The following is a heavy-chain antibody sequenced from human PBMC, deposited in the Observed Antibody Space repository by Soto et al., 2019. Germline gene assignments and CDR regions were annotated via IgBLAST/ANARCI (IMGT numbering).Heavy chain of an antibody. J-gene: IGHJ5*02. CDR3: AIGLSLASLGFDP. Sequence: GXSVKVSCEASGYTFTSYGISWVRQAPGQGLEWMGWISAYNGNTNYAQKLQGRVTMTTDTSTSTAYMELRSLRSDDTAVYYCAIGLSLASLGFDPWGQGTLVTVSS. CDR1: GYTFTSYG. D-gene: IGHD5-12*01. CDR2: ISAYNGNT. V-gene: IGHV1-18*04.